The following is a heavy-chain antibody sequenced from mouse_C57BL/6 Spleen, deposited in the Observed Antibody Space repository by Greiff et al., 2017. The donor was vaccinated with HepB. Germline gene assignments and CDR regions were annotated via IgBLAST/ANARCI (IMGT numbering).Heavy chain of an antibody. D-gene: IGHD2-4*01. CDR1: GYTFTSYG. CDR3: ARRDDYSYAMDY. V-gene: IGHV1-81*01. CDR2: IYPRSGNT. J-gene: IGHJ4*01. Sequence: VQLQQSGAELARPGASVKLSCKASGYTFTSYGISWVKQRTGQGLEWIGEIYPRSGNTYYNEKFKGKATLTADKSSSTAYMELRSLTSEDSAVYFCARRDDYSYAMDYWGQGTSVTVSS.